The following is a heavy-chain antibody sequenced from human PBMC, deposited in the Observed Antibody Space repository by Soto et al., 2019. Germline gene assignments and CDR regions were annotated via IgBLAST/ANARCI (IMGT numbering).Heavy chain of an antibody. CDR2: IYPGDSDT. D-gene: IGHD6-19*01. J-gene: IGHJ6*02. V-gene: IGHV5-51*01. CDR3: ARQRRDSGWIYYYYYGMDV. Sequence: GESLKISCKGSGYSFTSYWIGWVRQMPGKGLEWMGIIYPGDSDTRYSPSFQGQVTISADKSISTAYLQWSSLKASDTAMYYCARQRRDSGWIYYYYYGMDVWGQGTTVTVSS. CDR1: GYSFTSYW.